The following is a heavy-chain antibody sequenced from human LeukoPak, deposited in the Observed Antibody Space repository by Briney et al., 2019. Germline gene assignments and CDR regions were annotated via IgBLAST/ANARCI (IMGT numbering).Heavy chain of an antibody. J-gene: IGHJ5*02. D-gene: IGHD6-19*01. CDR3: ARGGYLFVAGKGDDWFDP. V-gene: IGHV7-4-1*02. Sequence: GASVKVSCKASGYTFTSYAMNWVRQAPGQGLEWMGWINTNTGNPTYAQGFTGRFVFSLDTSVSTAYLQISSLKAEDTAVYYCARGGYLFVAGKGDDWFDPWGQGTLVTVSS. CDR1: GYTFTSYA. CDR2: INTNTGNP.